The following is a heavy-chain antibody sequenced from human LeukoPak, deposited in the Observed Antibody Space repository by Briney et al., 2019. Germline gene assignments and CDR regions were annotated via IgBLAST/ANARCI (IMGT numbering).Heavy chain of an antibody. Sequence: PGGSLRLSCAASGFTFSSYAMHWVRQAPGKGLEWVAVISYDGSNKYYADSVKGRFTISRDNSKNTLYLQMNSLRAEDTAVYYCASQKGLRFLEWLGVPMDVWGQGTTVTVSS. J-gene: IGHJ6*02. CDR3: ASQKGLRFLEWLGVPMDV. CDR1: GFTFSSYA. V-gene: IGHV3-30-3*01. D-gene: IGHD3-3*01. CDR2: ISYDGSNK.